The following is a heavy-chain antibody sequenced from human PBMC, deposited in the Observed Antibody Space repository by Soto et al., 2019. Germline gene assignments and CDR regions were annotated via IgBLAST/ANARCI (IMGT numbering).Heavy chain of an antibody. CDR2: IYYSGST. D-gene: IGHD6-13*01. CDR1: GGSISSYY. V-gene: IGHV4-59*12. CDR3: ARASHSSWYPTFFDY. J-gene: IGHJ4*02. Sequence: LSLTCTVSGGSISSYYWSWIRQPPGKGLEWIGYIYYSGSTNYNPSLKSRVTISVDRPKNQFSLKLSSVTAADTAVYYCARASHSSWYPTFFDYWGQGTLVTVSS.